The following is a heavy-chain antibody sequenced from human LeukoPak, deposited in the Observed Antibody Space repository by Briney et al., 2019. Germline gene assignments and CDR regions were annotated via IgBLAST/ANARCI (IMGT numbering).Heavy chain of an antibody. CDR3: AKVRGGNRGDAFDI. CDR2: ISVSGGNT. V-gene: IGHV3-23*01. Sequence: GGSLRLSCAASGFTFSSYEMHWVRQAPGKGLEWVSAISVSGGNTYYTDSVKGRFTISRDNSKNTLYVQMNSLRAEDTAVYYCAKVRGGNRGDAFDIWGQGTMVTVSS. D-gene: IGHD4-23*01. J-gene: IGHJ3*02. CDR1: GFTFSSYE.